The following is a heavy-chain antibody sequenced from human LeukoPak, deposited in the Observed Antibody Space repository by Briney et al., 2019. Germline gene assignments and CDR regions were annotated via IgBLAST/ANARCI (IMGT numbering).Heavy chain of an antibody. J-gene: IGHJ6*02. Sequence: PGGSLRLSCAASGFTFSSYWMHWVRQAPGKGLVWVSRINSDGSSTSYADSVKGRFTISRDNAKNTLYLQMNSLRAEDTAVYYCARGMVAGYYHYYYGMDVWGQGTTVTVSS. CDR3: ARGMVAGYYHYYYGMDV. CDR2: INSDGSST. CDR1: GFTFSSYW. D-gene: IGHD6-19*01. V-gene: IGHV3-74*01.